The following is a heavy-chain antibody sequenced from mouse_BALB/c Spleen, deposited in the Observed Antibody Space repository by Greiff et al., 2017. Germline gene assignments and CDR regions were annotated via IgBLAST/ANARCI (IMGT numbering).Heavy chain of an antibody. J-gene: IGHJ3*01. CDR2: IRNKANGFTT. V-gene: IGHV7-3*02. CDR1: GFTFTDYY. CDR3: ARDGRWVAY. Sequence: EVQLMESGGGLVQPGGSLRLSCATSGFTFTDYYMSWVRQPPGKALEWLGFIRNKANGFTTEYSASVKGRFTISRDNSQSILYLQMNTLRAEDSATYYCARDGRWVAYGGQGTLVTVSA.